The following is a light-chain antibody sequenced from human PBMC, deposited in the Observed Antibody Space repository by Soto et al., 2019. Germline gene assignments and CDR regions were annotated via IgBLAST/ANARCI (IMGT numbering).Light chain of an antibody. V-gene: IGKV1-9*01. CDR1: QGIRSY. J-gene: IGKJ5*01. CDR3: QQYYSFPIT. CDR2: AAS. Sequence: DIQLTQSPSFLAASLGDRVTITCRASQGIRSYLDWYQQKPGKAPKLLIYAASTLQSGVPSRFSGSGSGTDFTLTISCLQSEDFEPYYCQQYYSFPITFGQGTRLEIK.